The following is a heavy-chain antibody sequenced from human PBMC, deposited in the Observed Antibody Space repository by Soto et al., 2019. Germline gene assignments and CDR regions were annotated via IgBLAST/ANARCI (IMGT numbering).Heavy chain of an antibody. CDR1: GFTFDDYA. V-gene: IGHV3-9*01. CDR2: ISWNSGSI. J-gene: IGHJ4*02. CDR3: AKDRGLVFSFYFDY. Sequence: EVQLVESGGGLVQPGRSLRLSCAASGFTFDDYAMHWVWQAPGKGLEWVSGISWNSGSIGYADSVKGRFTISRDNAKNSLYLQMNSLRAEDTALYYCAKDRGLVFSFYFDYWGQGTLVTVSS. D-gene: IGHD6-19*01.